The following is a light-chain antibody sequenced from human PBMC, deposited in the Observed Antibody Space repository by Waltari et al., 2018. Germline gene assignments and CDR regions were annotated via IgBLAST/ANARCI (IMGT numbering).Light chain of an antibody. CDR3: SSYTSTTTLV. CDR2: DVS. V-gene: IGLV2-14*03. CDR1: SSDVGAYKY. Sequence: QSALSQPASGSGSPGKSTTISCTGTSSDVGAYKYVSWYQHHPGRAPKLILFDVSELPSGISNRFSGSKSGNTASLTISGLQTEDEADYYCSSYTSTTTLVFGGGTKVTVL. J-gene: IGLJ2*01.